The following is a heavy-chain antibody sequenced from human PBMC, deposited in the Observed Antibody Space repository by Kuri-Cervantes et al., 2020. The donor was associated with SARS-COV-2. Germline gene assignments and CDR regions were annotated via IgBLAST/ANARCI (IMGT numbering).Heavy chain of an antibody. D-gene: IGHD1-26*01. CDR3: ARGSGTYND. CDR2: INPENGNT. J-gene: IGHJ4*02. Sequence: ASVKVSCKPSGDSFNSYAINWVRQAPGQGLEWLGWINPENGNTKYTQKVQGRATMTTDTSTSTAYMELRSLRSDNTAVYFCARGSGTYNDWGQGTLVTVSS. V-gene: IGHV1-18*01. CDR1: GDSFNSYA.